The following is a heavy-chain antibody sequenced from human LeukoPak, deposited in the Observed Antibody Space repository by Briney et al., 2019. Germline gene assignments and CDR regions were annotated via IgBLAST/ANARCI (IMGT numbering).Heavy chain of an antibody. V-gene: IGHV4-39*01. D-gene: IGHD2-2*01. CDR1: SNY. Sequence: SNYWIHWVRQPPGKGLEWIGTVSYSGTTYYSPSLKSRVTISVDTFKNQFSLRLTSVTAADTALYYCAKLTCSSTFCPLDYWGQGTLVTVSS. CDR3: AKLTCSSTFCPLDY. CDR2: VSYSGTT. J-gene: IGHJ4*02.